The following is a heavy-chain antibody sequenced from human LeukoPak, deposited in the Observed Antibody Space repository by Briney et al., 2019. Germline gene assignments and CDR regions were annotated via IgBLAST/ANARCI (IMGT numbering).Heavy chain of an antibody. D-gene: IGHD3-3*01. CDR1: GFTVSSNY. CDR2: IYSGGST. Sequence: GGSLRLSCAASGFTVSSNYMSWVRQAPGKGLEWVSVIYSGGSTYYADSVKGRFTISRDNSKNTLYLQMNSLRAEDTAVYYCATLADDFWSDHTKGYWGQGTLVTVSS. V-gene: IGHV3-53*01. J-gene: IGHJ4*02. CDR3: ATLADDFWSDHTKGY.